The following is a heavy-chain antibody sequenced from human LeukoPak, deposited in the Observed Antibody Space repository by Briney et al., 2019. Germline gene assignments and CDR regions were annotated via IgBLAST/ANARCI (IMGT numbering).Heavy chain of an antibody. J-gene: IGHJ4*02. V-gene: IGHV3-30-3*01. D-gene: IGHD5-18*01. CDR1: GFFFNSYA. CDR2: ISYDGTNK. CDR3: ARGGTAMDYYFDY. Sequence: GGSLRLSCAASGFFFNSYAMHWVRQAPGKGLEWVAVISYDGTNKYYADSVKGRFTISRDNSKNTLYLQMNSLRAEDTAVYYCARGGTAMDYYFDYWGQGTLVTVSS.